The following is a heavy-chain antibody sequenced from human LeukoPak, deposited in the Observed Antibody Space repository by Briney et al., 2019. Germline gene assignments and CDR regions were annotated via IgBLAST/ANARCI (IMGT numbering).Heavy chain of an antibody. CDR1: GFTFSSYA. CDR3: AKVIHYYYDSSGYSDY. CDR2: ISGSGSNT. V-gene: IGHV3-23*01. Sequence: TGGSLRLSCAASGFTFSSYAMSWVRQAPGKGLEWVSAISGSGSNTYYADSVKGRFTISRDTSKNTLYLQMNSLRAEDTALYYCAKVIHYYYDSSGYSDYWGQGTLVTVSS. J-gene: IGHJ4*02. D-gene: IGHD3-22*01.